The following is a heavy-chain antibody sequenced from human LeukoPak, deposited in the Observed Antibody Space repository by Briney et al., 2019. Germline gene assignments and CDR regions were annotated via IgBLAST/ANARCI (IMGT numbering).Heavy chain of an antibody. Sequence: GGSLRLSCTTSGSTFGDHAMTWVRQAPGKGLEWVGFIRSKAYGGTTEYAASVKGRFTISRDDSNSIAYLQMNSLKTEDTAVYYCTRDQTPYNWGQGNMVTVSS. D-gene: IGHD2-15*01. V-gene: IGHV3-49*04. CDR1: GSTFGDHA. CDR2: IRSKAYGGTT. J-gene: IGHJ4*02. CDR3: TRDQTPYN.